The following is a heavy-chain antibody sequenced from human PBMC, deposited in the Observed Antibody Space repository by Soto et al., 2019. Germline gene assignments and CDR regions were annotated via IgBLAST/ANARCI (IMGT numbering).Heavy chain of an antibody. V-gene: IGHV3-7*03. CDR3: ASTGPLDAFDI. J-gene: IGHJ3*02. CDR2: IKQDGSEK. D-gene: IGHD1-1*01. Sequence: GGSLRLSCAASGFPFSSYWMSWVRQAPGKGLEWVANIKQDGSEKYYVDSVKGRFTISRDNAKNSLYLQMNSLRAEDSAVYYCASTGPLDAFDIWGQGKKVTVSS. CDR1: GFPFSSYW.